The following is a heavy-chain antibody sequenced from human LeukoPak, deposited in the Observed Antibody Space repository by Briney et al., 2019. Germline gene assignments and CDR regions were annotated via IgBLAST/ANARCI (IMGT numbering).Heavy chain of an antibody. CDR3: AREWCSGGSCNWFDP. CDR1: GYTFTSYG. V-gene: IGHV1-18*01. CDR2: ISAYNGNT. J-gene: IGHJ5*02. Sequence: ASVKVSCKASGYTFTSYGISWVRQAPGQGLEWMGRISAYNGNTNYAQKLQGRVTMTTDTSTSTAYMELRSLRSDDTAVYYCAREWCSGGSCNWFDPWGQGTLVTVSS. D-gene: IGHD2-15*01.